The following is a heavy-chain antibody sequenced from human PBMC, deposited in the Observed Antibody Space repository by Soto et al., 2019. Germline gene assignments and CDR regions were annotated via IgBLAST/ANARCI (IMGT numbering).Heavy chain of an antibody. CDR1: GFTFSSYS. V-gene: IGHV3-21*01. Sequence: GGSLRLSCAASGFTFSSYSMNWVRQAPGKGLEWVSSISSSSSYIYYADSVKGRFTISRDNAKNSLYLQMNSLRAEDTAVYYCARAPSPYCGGDCYSGNDAFDIWGQGTMVTVSS. CDR3: ARAPSPYCGGDCYSGNDAFDI. CDR2: ISSSSSYI. J-gene: IGHJ3*02. D-gene: IGHD2-21*02.